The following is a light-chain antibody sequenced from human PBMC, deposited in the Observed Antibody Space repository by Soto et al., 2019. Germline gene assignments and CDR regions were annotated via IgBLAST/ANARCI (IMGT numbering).Light chain of an antibody. CDR3: QQLDTYPLT. CDR1: QDISSF. V-gene: IGKV1-9*01. Sequence: DIQLTQSPSFLSASEGDRVTITCRASQDISSFLAWYQQRPGKAPQLLIYAASALQGGVPSRFSGSRSGTEFTLTISNLQPEDFATYYCQQLDTYPLTFGGGTQVEIK. CDR2: AAS. J-gene: IGKJ4*01.